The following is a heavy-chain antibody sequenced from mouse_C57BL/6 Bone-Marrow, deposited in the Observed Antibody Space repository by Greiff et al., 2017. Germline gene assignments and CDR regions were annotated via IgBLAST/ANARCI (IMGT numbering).Heavy chain of an antibody. D-gene: IGHD1-1*01. Sequence: EVQRVESGGDLVKPGGSLKLSCAASGFTFSSYGMSWVRQTPDKRLEWVATISSGGSYTYYPDSVKGRFTISRDNAKNTLYLQMSSLKSEDTAMYCCARRDYSYAMDYWGQGTSVTVSS. V-gene: IGHV5-6*01. CDR1: GFTFSSYG. CDR2: ISSGGSYT. J-gene: IGHJ4*01. CDR3: ARRDYSYAMDY.